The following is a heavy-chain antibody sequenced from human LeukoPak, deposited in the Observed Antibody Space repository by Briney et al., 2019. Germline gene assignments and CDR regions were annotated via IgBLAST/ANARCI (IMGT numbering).Heavy chain of an antibody. Sequence: GGSLRLSCAASGFTFSSYAMSWVRQAPGKGLEWVSAISGSGGSTYYADSVKGRFTISRDSSKNTLYLQMNSLRAEDTAVYYCAKAHYDFWSGYWVFDYWGQGTLVTVSS. CDR3: AKAHYDFWSGYWVFDY. CDR2: ISGSGGST. CDR1: GFTFSSYA. D-gene: IGHD3-3*01. J-gene: IGHJ4*02. V-gene: IGHV3-23*01.